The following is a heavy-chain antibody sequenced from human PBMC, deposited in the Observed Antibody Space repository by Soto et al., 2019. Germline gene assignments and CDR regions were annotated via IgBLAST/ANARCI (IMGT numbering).Heavy chain of an antibody. CDR2: IYSGGST. CDR1: GFTVSSNY. D-gene: IGHD2-15*01. V-gene: IGHV3-53*01. Sequence: GRSQRHPNAASGFTVSSNYMSRVSQDKGKGLEGVSVIYSGGSTYYADSVKGRFTISRDNSKKTRKIKRNSMRGEETAVYKSKRYPIFLFCSGGSYKSSSYGMGICGQGTMGSVS. CDR3: KRYPIFLFCSGGSYKSSSYGMGI. J-gene: IGHJ6*02.